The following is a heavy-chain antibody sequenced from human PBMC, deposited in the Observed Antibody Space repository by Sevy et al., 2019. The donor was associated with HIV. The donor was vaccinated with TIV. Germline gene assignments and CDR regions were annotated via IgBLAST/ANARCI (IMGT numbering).Heavy chain of an antibody. V-gene: IGHV3-7*01. J-gene: IGHJ3*02. CDR1: GFTFSSYW. CDR3: ARGRCYNYIWGSYLACDAFDI. Sequence: WGSLRLSCAASGFTFSSYWMSWVRQAPGKGLEWVANIKQDGSEKYYVDSVKGRFTISRDNAKNSLYLQMNSLRAEDTAVYYCARGRCYNYIWGSYLACDAFDIWGQGTMVTVSS. D-gene: IGHD3-16*02. CDR2: IKQDGSEK.